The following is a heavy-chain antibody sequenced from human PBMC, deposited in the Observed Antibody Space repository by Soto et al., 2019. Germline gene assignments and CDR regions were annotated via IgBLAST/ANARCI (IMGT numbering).Heavy chain of an antibody. CDR1: GFIFSGYG. CDR2: ISYDGRRK. CDR3: AKDILREQLDWGMDV. V-gene: IGHV3-30*18. Sequence: QAQLVESGEGVVQPGGSLRLSCSGSGFIFSGYGMHWVGQPPGKGLEWVAVISYDGRRKYYEDSVKGRFTVSRDNSQNTVYLEMNSLRVEDSAIYYCAKDILREQLDWGMDVWGQGTTVTVSS. J-gene: IGHJ6*02. D-gene: IGHD1-26*01.